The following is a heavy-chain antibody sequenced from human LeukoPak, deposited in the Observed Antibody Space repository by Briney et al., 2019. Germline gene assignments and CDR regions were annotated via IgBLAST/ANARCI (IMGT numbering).Heavy chain of an antibody. Sequence: SETLSLTCAVYGGSFSGYYWSWIRQPPGKGLEWIGEINHTGGTNYNPSLKSRVTISVDTSKNQFSLKVNSVTAADTAIYYCARRRAHYYDSSGYYSRPQKTFDIWGQGTMVTVSS. D-gene: IGHD3-22*01. J-gene: IGHJ3*02. CDR3: ARRRAHYYDSSGYYSRPQKTFDI. CDR1: GGSFSGYY. V-gene: IGHV4-34*01. CDR2: INHTGGT.